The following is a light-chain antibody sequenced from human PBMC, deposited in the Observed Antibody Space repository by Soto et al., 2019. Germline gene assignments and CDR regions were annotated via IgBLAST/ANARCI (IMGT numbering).Light chain of an antibody. Sequence: EIVLTQSPGTLSLSPGERGTLSCRASQSGSSSYLAWYQQKPGQAPRLLIYGASSRATGIPDRFSGSGSGTDFTLTISRLEPEDFAVYYCQQGFTFGQETKLEIK. V-gene: IGKV3-20*01. J-gene: IGKJ2*01. CDR3: QQGFT. CDR2: GAS. CDR1: QSGSSSY.